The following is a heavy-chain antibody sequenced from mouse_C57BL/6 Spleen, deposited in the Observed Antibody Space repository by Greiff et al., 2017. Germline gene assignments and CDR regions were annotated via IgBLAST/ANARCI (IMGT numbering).Heavy chain of an antibody. D-gene: IGHD2-4*01. J-gene: IGHJ2*01. CDR3: TKPYDYYYYFDY. CDR2: IYPGNSDT. V-gene: IGHV1-5*01. CDR1: GYTFTSYW. Sequence: DVHLVESGTVLARPGASVKMSCKTSGYTFTSYWMHWVKQRPGQGLEWIGAIYPGNSDTSYNQTFKGKAKLTAVTSASTAYMELSSLTNEDSAVYYCTKPYDYYYYFDYWGQGTTLTVSS.